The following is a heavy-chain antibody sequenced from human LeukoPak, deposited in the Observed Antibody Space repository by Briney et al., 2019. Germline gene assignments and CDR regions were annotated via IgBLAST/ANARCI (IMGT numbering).Heavy chain of an antibody. CDR2: ISSSGSTI. Sequence: GGSLRLSCAASGFTFSSYEMNWVRQAPGKGLEWVSYISSSGSTIYYADSVKGRFTISRDNAKNTLYLQMNSLRAEDTAVYYCARAANYVWGSYRYYAFDIWGQGTMVTVSS. V-gene: IGHV3-48*03. J-gene: IGHJ3*02. D-gene: IGHD3-16*02. CDR1: GFTFSSYE. CDR3: ARAANYVWGSYRYYAFDI.